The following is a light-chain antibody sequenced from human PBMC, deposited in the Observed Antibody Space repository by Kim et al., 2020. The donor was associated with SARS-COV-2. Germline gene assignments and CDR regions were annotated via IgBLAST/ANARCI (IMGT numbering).Light chain of an antibody. CDR1: QTVLSNSNNKNY. CDR2: WAS. J-gene: IGKJ1*01. V-gene: IGKV4-1*01. CDR3: QQYYSAPLT. Sequence: DIVMTQSPDSLAVSLGERATINCKSSQTVLSNSNNKNYLAWYQQKPGQPPNLLIYWASTRESGVPDRFSGSRSGTDFTLTISRLQAEDGAVYYCQQYYSAPLTFGQGTKVDIK.